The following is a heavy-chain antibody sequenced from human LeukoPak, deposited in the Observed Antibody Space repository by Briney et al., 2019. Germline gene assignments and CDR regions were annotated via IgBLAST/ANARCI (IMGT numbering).Heavy chain of an antibody. CDR1: GGSFSGYY. V-gene: IGHV4-34*01. CDR3: ARSMVRGTH. Sequence: PSETLSLTCAVYGGSFSGYYWSWIRQPPGKGLEWIGSIYHSGSTYYNPSLKSRVTISVDTSKNQFSLKLSSVTAADTAVYYCARSMVRGTHWGQGTLVTVSS. J-gene: IGHJ4*02. D-gene: IGHD3-10*01. CDR2: IYHSGST.